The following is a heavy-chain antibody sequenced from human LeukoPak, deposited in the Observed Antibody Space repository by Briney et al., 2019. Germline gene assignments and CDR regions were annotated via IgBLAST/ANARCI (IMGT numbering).Heavy chain of an antibody. J-gene: IGHJ4*02. Sequence: GGSLRLSCTTSGFTFGDYAMSWVRQAPGKGLEWVGLIRSQGYGGTTQYAASVKGRFTISRDDSKSIAYLQMNSLKTEDTAVYYCTRVSRSGSYSDFWGQGTLVTVSS. D-gene: IGHD3-10*01. CDR1: GFTFGDYA. CDR3: TRVSRSGSYSDF. V-gene: IGHV3-49*04. CDR2: IRSQGYGGTT.